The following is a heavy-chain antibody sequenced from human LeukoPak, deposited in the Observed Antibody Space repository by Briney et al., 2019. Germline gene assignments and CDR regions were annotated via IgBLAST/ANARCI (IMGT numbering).Heavy chain of an antibody. V-gene: IGHV3-23*01. CDR3: ANYCSGGSCYWRSVAEYFQH. CDR1: GFTFSSYA. J-gene: IGHJ1*01. Sequence: GGSLRLSCAASGFTFSSYAMSWVRQAPGKGLEWVSAISCSGGSTYYADSVKGRFTICRDNSKNTLYLQMNSRRAEDTAVYYCANYCSGGSCYWRSVAEYFQHWGQGTLVTVSS. CDR2: ISCSGGST. D-gene: IGHD2-15*01.